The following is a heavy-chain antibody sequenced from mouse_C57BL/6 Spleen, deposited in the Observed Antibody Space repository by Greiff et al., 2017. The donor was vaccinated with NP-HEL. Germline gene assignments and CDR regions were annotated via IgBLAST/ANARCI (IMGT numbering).Heavy chain of an antibody. V-gene: IGHV1-50*01. CDR3: ARDYDYDGGLAY. D-gene: IGHD2-4*01. J-gene: IGHJ3*01. CDR2: IDPSDSYT. CDR1: GYTFTSYW. Sequence: VQLQQSGAELVKPGASVKLSCKASGYTFTSYWMQWVKQRPGQGLEWIGEIDPSDSYTNYNQKFKGKATLTVDTSSSTAYMQLSSLTSEDSAVYYCARDYDYDGGLAYWGQGTLVTVAA.